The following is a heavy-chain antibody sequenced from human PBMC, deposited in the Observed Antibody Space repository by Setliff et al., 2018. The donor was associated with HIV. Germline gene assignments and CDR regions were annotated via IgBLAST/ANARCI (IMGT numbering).Heavy chain of an antibody. Sequence: PSETLSLTCTVSGGSISSYYWSWIRQPPGKGLEWIGYIYYSGSTNYNPSLKSRVTISVDTSKNQFSLKLSSVTAADTAVYYCARDSNDYSYYGLFDSWGQGTLGTVYS. CDR1: GGSISSYY. CDR2: IYYSGST. V-gene: IGHV4-59*12. CDR3: ARDSNDYSYYGLFDS. D-gene: IGHD4-4*01. J-gene: IGHJ4*02.